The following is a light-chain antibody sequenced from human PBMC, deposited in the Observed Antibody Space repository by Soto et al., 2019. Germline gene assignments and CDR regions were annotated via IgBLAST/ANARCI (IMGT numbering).Light chain of an antibody. J-gene: IGLJ1*01. CDR2: EVN. Sequence: QSALTQPPSASGSPGQSVTISCTGTSSDVGGYNYVSWYQQHPGKVPILMVYEVNKRPSGVPDCFSGSKCGNTASLSVSGLQAEDEADYYCTSYAGGNNVFGTGTKVTAL. CDR1: SSDVGGYNY. CDR3: TSYAGGNNV. V-gene: IGLV2-8*01.